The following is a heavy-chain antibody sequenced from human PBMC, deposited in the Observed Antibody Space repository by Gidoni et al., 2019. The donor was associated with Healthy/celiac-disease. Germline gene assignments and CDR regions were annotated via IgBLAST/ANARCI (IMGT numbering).Heavy chain of an antibody. CDR3: ARGAARSYYGMDV. D-gene: IGHD6-6*01. V-gene: IGHV4-59*01. J-gene: IGHJ6*02. CDR1: GGSISSYY. Sequence: QVQLQESDPGLVKPSETLSLTCTVSGGSISSYYWSWIRQPPGKGLEWIGYIYYSGSTNYNPSLKSRVTISVDTSKNQFSLKLSSVTAADTAVYYCARGAARSYYGMDVWGQGTTVTVSS. CDR2: IYYSGST.